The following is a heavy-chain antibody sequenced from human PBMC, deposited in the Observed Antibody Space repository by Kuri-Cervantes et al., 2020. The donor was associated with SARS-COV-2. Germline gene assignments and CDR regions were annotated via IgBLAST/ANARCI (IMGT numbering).Heavy chain of an antibody. V-gene: IGHV3-48*02. D-gene: IGHD3-22*01. Sequence: ETLSLTCAASGFTFSNYAIHWVRQAPGKGLEWVSHISGSGSPIYYADSMKGRFIISRDNAKNSLYLQMNSLRDEDTAVYYCVRGVIDSWGQGTLVTVSS. J-gene: IGHJ4*02. CDR3: VRGVIDS. CDR1: GFTFSNYA. CDR2: ISGSGSPI.